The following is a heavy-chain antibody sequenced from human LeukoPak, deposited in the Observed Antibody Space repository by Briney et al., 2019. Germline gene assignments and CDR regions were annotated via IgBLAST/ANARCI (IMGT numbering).Heavy chain of an antibody. D-gene: IGHD3-3*01. CDR3: ARGVPYDSWSGPHYSDY. CDR2: IKQDGSLE. V-gene: IGHV3-7*01. CDR1: RFTLSTYW. J-gene: IGHJ4*02. Sequence: GGSLRLSCAASRFTLSTYWMSWVRQAPGKGLEWVAHIKQDGSLEYYVDSMKGRFTISRDSAKNSLYLQMNSLRAEDTAVYYCARGVPYDSWSGPHYSDYWGQGTLVTVSS.